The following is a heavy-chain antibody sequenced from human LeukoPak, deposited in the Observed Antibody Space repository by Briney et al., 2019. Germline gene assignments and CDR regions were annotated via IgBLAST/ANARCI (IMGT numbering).Heavy chain of an antibody. Sequence: SLRLSCAASGFTFDDYAMHWVRQAPGKGLEWVSGISWNSGSIGYADSVKGRFTISRDNAKNSLYLQMNSLRAEDTALYYCAKDSGSYGGAFDIWGQGKMVTVSS. V-gene: IGHV3-9*01. CDR2: ISWNSGSI. CDR3: AKDSGSYGGAFDI. D-gene: IGHD1-26*01. CDR1: GFTFDDYA. J-gene: IGHJ3*02.